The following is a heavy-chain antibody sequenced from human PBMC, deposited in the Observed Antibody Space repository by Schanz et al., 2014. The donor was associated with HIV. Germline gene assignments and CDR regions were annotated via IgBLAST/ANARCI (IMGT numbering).Heavy chain of an antibody. Sequence: EVQLVESGGGLVQPGGSLRLSCAASGFMFSNHYMDWVRQAPGKGLEWIARMRNKDNNYTTEYAASVKGRFTISRDDSKTSLLLQMNSLRSDDTAVYYCPDVTATSADIWGQGTLVTVSS. J-gene: IGHJ4*02. V-gene: IGHV3-72*01. CDR3: PDVTATSADI. CDR2: MRNKDNNYTT. CDR1: GFMFSNHY. D-gene: IGHD2-21*02.